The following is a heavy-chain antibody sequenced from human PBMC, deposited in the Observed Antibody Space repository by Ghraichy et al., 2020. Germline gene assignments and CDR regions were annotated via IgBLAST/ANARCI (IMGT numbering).Heavy chain of an antibody. CDR3: ARVPGVREGSPYYYDSSGYYYSPRAAFDI. CDR2: IYHSGST. J-gene: IGHJ3*02. D-gene: IGHD3-22*01. V-gene: IGHV4-4*02. Sequence: SETLSLTCAVSGGFISSSNWWSWVRQPPGKGLEWIGEIYHSGSTNYNPSLKSRVTISVDKSKNQFSLKLSSVTAADTAVYYCARVPGVREGSPYYYDSSGYYYSPRAAFDIWGQGTMVTVSS. CDR1: GGFISSSNW.